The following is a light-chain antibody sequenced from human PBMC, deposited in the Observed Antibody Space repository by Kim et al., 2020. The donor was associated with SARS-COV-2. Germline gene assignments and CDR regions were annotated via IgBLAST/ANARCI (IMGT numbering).Light chain of an antibody. CDR1: SGHSSYA. CDR2: VNSDGSH. CDR3: QTWGTGIVV. Sequence: ASVKLTCTLSSGHSSYAIAWHQQQPEKGPRYLMKVNSDGSHSKGDGIPDRFSGSSSGAGRFLTISSLQSEDEADYYCQTWGTGIVVFGGGTQLTVL. J-gene: IGLJ2*01. V-gene: IGLV4-69*01.